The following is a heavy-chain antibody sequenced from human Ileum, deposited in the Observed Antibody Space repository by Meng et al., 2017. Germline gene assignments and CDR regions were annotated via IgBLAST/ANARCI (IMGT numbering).Heavy chain of an antibody. CDR2: ISGSGDNI. J-gene: IGHJ5*02. CDR3: AKEVWVAATAGWFDP. Sequence: EEQLLQSGGGLVQRGGSLRLSCVASGFTFSNYAISWVRQAPGKGLQWVSAISGSGDNIYYADSVKGRVTISRDNSKNTLFLQMNSLRDEDTAVYHCAKEVWVAATAGWFDPWGQGTLVTVSS. D-gene: IGHD2-15*01. V-gene: IGHV3-23*01. CDR1: GFTFSNYA.